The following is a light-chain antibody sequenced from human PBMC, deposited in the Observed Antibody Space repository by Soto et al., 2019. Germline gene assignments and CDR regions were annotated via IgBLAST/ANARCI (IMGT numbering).Light chain of an antibody. CDR1: SSDVGGYNY. Sequence: QSALTQPASVSGSPGQSITISCTGTSSDVGGYNYVSWYQQLPGKAPKLMIYDVSDRPSGVSNRFSASKSGNTASLTISGRQAEDEDDYYCSSYRSSSNLDVFGTGTKVTVL. V-gene: IGLV2-14*03. CDR3: SSYRSSSNLDV. CDR2: DVS. J-gene: IGLJ1*01.